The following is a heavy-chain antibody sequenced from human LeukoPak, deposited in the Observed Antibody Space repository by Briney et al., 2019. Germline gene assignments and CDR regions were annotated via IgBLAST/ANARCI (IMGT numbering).Heavy chain of an antibody. CDR1: GYSFTSYW. J-gene: IGHJ6*02. D-gene: IGHD2-15*01. Sequence: GESLKISCKGSGYSFTSYWIGWVRQMPGKGLEWMGIIYPGDSDTRYSPSFQGQVTISADKSISTAYLQWSSLKASDTAMYYCARLDLGYCSGGSCLSDYYGMDVWGQGTTVTVSS. CDR3: ARLDLGYCSGGSCLSDYYGMDV. V-gene: IGHV5-51*01. CDR2: IYPGDSDT.